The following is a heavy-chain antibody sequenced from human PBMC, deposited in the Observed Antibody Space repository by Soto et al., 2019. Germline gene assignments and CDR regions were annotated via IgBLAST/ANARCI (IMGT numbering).Heavy chain of an antibody. J-gene: IGHJ6*03. V-gene: IGHV4-31*03. CDR1: GGSISSGGYY. CDR2: IYYSGST. Sequence: QVQLQESGPGLVKPSQTLSLTCTVSGGSISSGGYYWSWIRQHPGKGLEWIGYIYYSGSTYYNPSLKSRVTISVDTSKNQFSLKLSSVTAADTAVYYCARAWVPRGRWLVAATAYYMDVWGKGTTVTVSS. D-gene: IGHD2-15*01. CDR3: ARAWVPRGRWLVAATAYYMDV.